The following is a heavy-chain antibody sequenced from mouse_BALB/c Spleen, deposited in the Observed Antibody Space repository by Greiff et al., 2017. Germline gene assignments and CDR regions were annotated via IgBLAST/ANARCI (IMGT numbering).Heavy chain of an antibody. CDR3: ARDSGGNYDYFDY. V-gene: IGHV3-5*02. Sequence: EVKVVESGPGLVKPSQTVSLTCTVTGISITTGNYRWSWIRQFPGNKLEWIGYIYYSGTITYNPSLTSRTTITRDTSKNQFFLEMNSLTAEDTATYYCARDSGGNYDYFDYWGQGTTLTVSS. CDR1: GISITTGNYR. D-gene: IGHD2-1*01. CDR2: IYYSGTI. J-gene: IGHJ2*01.